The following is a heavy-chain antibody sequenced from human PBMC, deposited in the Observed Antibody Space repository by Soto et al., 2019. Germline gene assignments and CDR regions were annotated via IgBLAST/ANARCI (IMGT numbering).Heavy chain of an antibody. CDR3: ARDRREQQWLVHSYYYGMDV. Sequence: GGSLRLSCAASGFTFSSYGMHWVRQAPGKGLEWVAVIWYDGSNKYYADSVKGRFTISRDNSKNTLYLQMNSLRAEDTAVYYCARDRREQQWLVHSYYYGMDVWGQGTTVTVSS. CDR2: IWYDGSNK. J-gene: IGHJ6*02. D-gene: IGHD6-19*01. V-gene: IGHV3-33*01. CDR1: GFTFSSYG.